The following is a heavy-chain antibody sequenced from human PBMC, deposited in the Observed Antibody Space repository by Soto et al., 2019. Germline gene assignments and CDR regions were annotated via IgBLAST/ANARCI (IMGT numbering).Heavy chain of an antibody. D-gene: IGHD2-2*01. J-gene: IGHJ4*02. CDR2: IGAYNGNT. CDR3: ASVACSSTSCLGEFDY. V-gene: IGHV1-18*01. CDR1: GYTFTSYG. Sequence: ASVKVSCKASGYTFTSYGISWVRQAPGQGLEWMGWIGAYNGNTNYAQKLQGRVTMTTDTSTSTAYMELRSLRSDDTAVYYCASVACSSTSCLGEFDYWGQGTLVTVSS.